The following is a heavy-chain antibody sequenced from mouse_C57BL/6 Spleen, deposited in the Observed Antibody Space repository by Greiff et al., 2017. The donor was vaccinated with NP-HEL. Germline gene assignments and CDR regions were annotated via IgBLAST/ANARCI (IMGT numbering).Heavy chain of an antibody. Sequence: VQLKESVAELVRPGASVKLSCTASGFNIKNTYMHWVKQRPEQGLEWIGRIDPANGNTKYAPKFQGKATITADTSSNTAYLQLSSLTSEDTAIYYCARPISLRSSYFDYWGQGTTLTVSS. D-gene: IGHD1-1*01. J-gene: IGHJ2*01. CDR3: ARPISLRSSYFDY. CDR1: GFNIKNTY. CDR2: IDPANGNT. V-gene: IGHV14-3*01.